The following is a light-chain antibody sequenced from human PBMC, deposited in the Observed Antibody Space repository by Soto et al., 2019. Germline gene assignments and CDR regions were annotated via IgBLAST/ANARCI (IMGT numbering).Light chain of an antibody. CDR2: KAS. CDR3: QQYNSYPST. Sequence: DIQMTQSPSTLSASVGDRVTITCRASQSISSWLAWYQQKPGKAPKLLIYKASSLESGVPSRFSGSGSGTEFTLTISSLQPDDFATEYCQQYNSYPSTFGQGTKVEIK. V-gene: IGKV1-5*03. CDR1: QSISSW. J-gene: IGKJ1*01.